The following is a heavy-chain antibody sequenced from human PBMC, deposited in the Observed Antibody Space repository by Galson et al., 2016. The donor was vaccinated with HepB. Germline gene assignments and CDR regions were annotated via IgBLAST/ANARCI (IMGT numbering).Heavy chain of an antibody. V-gene: IGHV3-23*01. CDR1: GFTFSSLP. D-gene: IGHD6-19*01. J-gene: IGHJ4*02. CDR3: AVKSVAGTLDY. Sequence: SLRLSCAASGFTFSSLPMSWVRQAPGKGLDWVPVISGGGTNTYYADSVKGRFIISRDNSKNTLYLEMNSLTVEDSAMYFCAVKSVAGTLDYWGQGTLVTVSS. CDR2: ISGGGTNT.